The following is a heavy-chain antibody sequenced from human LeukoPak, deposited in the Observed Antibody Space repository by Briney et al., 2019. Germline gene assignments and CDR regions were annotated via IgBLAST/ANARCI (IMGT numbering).Heavy chain of an antibody. V-gene: IGHV4-59*08. CDR3: ASSLSAYYYDSSGFDY. CDR2: IYYSGST. Sequence: SETLSLTCTVSGGSISSYYWSWIRQPPGKGLEWIGYIYYSGSTNYNPSLKSRVTISVDTSKNQFSLKLSSVTAADTAVYYCASSLSAYYYDSSGFDYWGQGTLVTVSS. D-gene: IGHD3-22*01. CDR1: GGSISSYY. J-gene: IGHJ4*02.